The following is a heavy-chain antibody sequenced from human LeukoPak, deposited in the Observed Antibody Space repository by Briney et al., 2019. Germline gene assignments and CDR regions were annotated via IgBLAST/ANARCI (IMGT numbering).Heavy chain of an antibody. CDR2: ISGSSSYI. Sequence: PGGTLRLSCAASGFTFSSYGMSWVRQAPGKGLEWVSSISGSSSYIYYADSVKGRFTISRHNAKNSLYLQMNSLRAEDTAVYYCARVPAGVIGMKDALDIWGQGTMVTVSS. CDR3: ARVPAGVIGMKDALDI. J-gene: IGHJ3*02. D-gene: IGHD3-16*02. V-gene: IGHV3-21*01. CDR1: GFTFSSYG.